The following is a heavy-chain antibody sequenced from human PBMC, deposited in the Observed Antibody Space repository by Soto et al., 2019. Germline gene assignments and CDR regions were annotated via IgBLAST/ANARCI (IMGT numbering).Heavy chain of an antibody. V-gene: IGHV4-59*08. Sequence: SETLSLTCTVSGGSISSYYWSWIRQPPGKGLEWIGYIYYSGSTNYNPSLKSRVTISVDTSKNQFSLKLSSVTAADTAVYYCARRIYGSGGLYYYYYMDVWGKGTTVTVSS. CDR1: GGSISSYY. J-gene: IGHJ6*03. D-gene: IGHD3-10*01. CDR2: IYYSGST. CDR3: ARRIYGSGGLYYYYYMDV.